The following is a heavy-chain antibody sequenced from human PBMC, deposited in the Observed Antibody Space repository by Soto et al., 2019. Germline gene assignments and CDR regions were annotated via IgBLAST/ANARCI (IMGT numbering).Heavy chain of an antibody. J-gene: IGHJ4*02. D-gene: IGHD3-3*01. CDR3: VRQYFDFWTDYPDFDY. CDR1: GYTFSKYD. V-gene: IGHV1-18*04. Sequence: QVQLVQSGAEMKRPGASVKVSCKASGYTFSKYDVSWVRQAPGQGLEWLGLISPNSGRASYSEKFQGRVTMSTDTPTNTAYLELRSLRSDDTAVYYCVRQYFDFWTDYPDFDYWGQGTLVTVSS. CDR2: ISPNSGRA.